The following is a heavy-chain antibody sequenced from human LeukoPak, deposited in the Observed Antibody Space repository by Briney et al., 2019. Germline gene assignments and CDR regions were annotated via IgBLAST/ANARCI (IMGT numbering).Heavy chain of an antibody. Sequence: SETLSLTCTVSGGSVSSGSYYWSWIRRPPGKGLDWVGYVYYSGSTSYNPSLKCRLTISLDTSRNQFSLKLTSVTAADTAVYYCARATPSRSGLNYWGQGTLVTVSS. CDR2: VYYSGST. J-gene: IGHJ4*02. D-gene: IGHD6-19*01. V-gene: IGHV4-61*01. CDR3: ARATPSRSGLNY. CDR1: GGSVSSGSYY.